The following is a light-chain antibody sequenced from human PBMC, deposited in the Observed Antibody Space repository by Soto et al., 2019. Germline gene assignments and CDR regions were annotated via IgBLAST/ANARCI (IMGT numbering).Light chain of an antibody. CDR3: KQYGGSRWT. CDR2: GAS. J-gene: IGKJ1*01. V-gene: IGKV3-20*01. CDR1: QSVSSTY. Sequence: EIVLTQSPGTLSLSPGERATLSCRASQSVSSTYLAWYQQKPGQAPRLLIYGASNRPTGIPDRFSGSGSGTDFTLTISRLEREDFAVYYCKQYGGSRWTFRQGTSVDI.